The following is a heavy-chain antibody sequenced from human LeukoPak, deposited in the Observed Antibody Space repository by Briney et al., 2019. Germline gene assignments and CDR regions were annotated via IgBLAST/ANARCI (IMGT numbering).Heavy chain of an antibody. CDR3: VRAVSVSSYYFDC. D-gene: IGHD5/OR15-5a*01. CDR2: ISSSSSYT. CDR1: GFTFSDYY. J-gene: IGHJ4*02. V-gene: IGHV3-11*05. Sequence: GGSLRLSCAASGFTFSDYYMSWIRQAPGKGLEWISYISSSSSYTNYVDSVKGRFTISRDNAKNSLYLQMNSVRAEDTAVYYCVRAVSVSSYYFDCWGQGTLVTVSS.